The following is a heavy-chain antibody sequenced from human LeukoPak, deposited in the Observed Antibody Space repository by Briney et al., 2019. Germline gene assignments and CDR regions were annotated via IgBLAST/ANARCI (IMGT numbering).Heavy chain of an antibody. J-gene: IGHJ4*02. V-gene: IGHV3-53*05. CDR2: TYSGGRT. CDR3: AKVNKGGYDSFDY. Sequence: GGSLRLSCAASGFTLSSNYMSWVRQAPGKGLEWVSVTYSGGRTYYADSVKGRFTISRDNSKNTLYLQMNSLRPEDTAVYYCAKVNKGGYDSFDYWGQGTLVTVSS. D-gene: IGHD5-12*01. CDR1: GFTLSSNY.